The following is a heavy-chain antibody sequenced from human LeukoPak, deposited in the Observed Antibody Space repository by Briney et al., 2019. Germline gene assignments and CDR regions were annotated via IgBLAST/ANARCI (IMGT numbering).Heavy chain of an antibody. D-gene: IGHD4-11*01. Sequence: EGSLRLSCAASGFTFSNYPMTWVRQATEKGLEWVSGISATGDSTYYADSVKGRFTISRDNSKNTLYLQMNSLADEDTAVYFCAKFSLTTVNNPSNYFDYWGQGTLVTVSS. CDR1: GFTFSNYP. CDR3: AKFSLTTVNNPSNYFDY. V-gene: IGHV3-23*01. J-gene: IGHJ4*02. CDR2: ISATGDST.